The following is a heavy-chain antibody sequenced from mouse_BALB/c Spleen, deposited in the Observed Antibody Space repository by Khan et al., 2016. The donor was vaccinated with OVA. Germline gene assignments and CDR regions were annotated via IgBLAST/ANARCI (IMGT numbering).Heavy chain of an antibody. CDR2: IYPGAGRN. D-gene: IGHD2-10*01. CDR1: DYTFTNYW. Sequence: QVQLQQPGAELVKPGASVKLSCKTSDYTFTNYWVHWVKQRPGQGLAWIGEIYPGAGRNNNNEKFKNKATLIVDLSSNQAYMPISSLTSDDSAVHYCARNAYFGNDFYYGGQGTTLTVSS. CDR3: ARNAYFGNDFYY. V-gene: IGHV1S81*02. J-gene: IGHJ2*01.